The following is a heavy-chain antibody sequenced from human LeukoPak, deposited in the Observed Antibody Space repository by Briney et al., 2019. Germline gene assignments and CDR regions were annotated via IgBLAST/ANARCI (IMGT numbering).Heavy chain of an antibody. D-gene: IGHD3-22*01. CDR3: ARGMNYYDSSGGV. J-gene: IGHJ6*02. V-gene: IGHV4-39*01. CDR1: GGSISSSNYC. Sequence: SETLSLTCTVSGGSISSSNYCWGWVRQPPGKGLEWLVTMYYSGSTFYNPSLKSRVMISVDTSKNQFSLKLSSVTAADTAVYYCARGMNYYDSSGGVWGQGTTVTVSS. CDR2: MYYSGST.